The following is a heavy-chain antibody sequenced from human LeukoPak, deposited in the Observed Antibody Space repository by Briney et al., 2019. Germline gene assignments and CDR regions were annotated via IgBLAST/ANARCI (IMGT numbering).Heavy chain of an antibody. CDR3: ARDSGFWLY. Sequence: SETLSLTCTVSGDSITSGSYYWGWIRQTPGKGLEWIGNIYSTGSTSFNPSFKSRITMSADTSKNQFSLQLNSVTAADTAVYFCARDSGFWLYWGQGILVTVSS. D-gene: IGHD3-22*01. J-gene: IGHJ4*02. CDR1: GDSITSGSYY. V-gene: IGHV4-39*07. CDR2: IYSTGST.